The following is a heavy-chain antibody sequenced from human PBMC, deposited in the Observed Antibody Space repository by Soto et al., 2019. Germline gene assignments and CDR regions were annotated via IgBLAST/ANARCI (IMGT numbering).Heavy chain of an antibody. CDR1: GYTFTSYG. Sequence: ASVKVSCKASGYTFTSYGISWVRQAPGQGLEWMGWISAYNGNTNYAQELQGRVTMTTDTSTSTAYMELRSLRSDDTAVYYCARSLAAAGTYYYMDVWGKGTTVTVSS. V-gene: IGHV1-18*01. D-gene: IGHD6-13*01. CDR3: ARSLAAAGTYYYMDV. CDR2: ISAYNGNT. J-gene: IGHJ6*03.